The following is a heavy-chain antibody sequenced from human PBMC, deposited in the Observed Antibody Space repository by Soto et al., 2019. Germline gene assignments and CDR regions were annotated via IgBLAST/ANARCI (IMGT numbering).Heavy chain of an antibody. CDR3: ARGTIAAAKVTDFDY. CDR1: GGTFSSYA. V-gene: IGHV1-69*01. Sequence: QVQLVQSGAEVKKPGSSVKVSCKASGGTFSSYAISWVRQAPGQGLEWMGGIIPIFGTANYAQKFQGRVTITADESTSTAYRELSSLRSEETAVYYCARGTIAAAKVTDFDYWGQGTLVTVSS. J-gene: IGHJ4*02. D-gene: IGHD6-13*01. CDR2: IIPIFGTA.